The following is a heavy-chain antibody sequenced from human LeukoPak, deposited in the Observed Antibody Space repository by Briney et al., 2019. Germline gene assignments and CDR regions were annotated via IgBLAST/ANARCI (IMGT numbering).Heavy chain of an antibody. D-gene: IGHD4-23*01. V-gene: IGHV3-23*01. CDR3: AKYAPPTTVVTRFFDS. CDR1: GFTFSSYA. CDR2: IGRYGGDI. Sequence: GGSLRLSCAASGFTFSSYAMTWVRQAPGKGLEWVSVIGRYGGDIHFADSVEGRFTISRDNSKNTLYLQMNSLRVEDTAIYYCAKYAPPTTVVTRFFDSWGQGTLVTVSS. J-gene: IGHJ4*02.